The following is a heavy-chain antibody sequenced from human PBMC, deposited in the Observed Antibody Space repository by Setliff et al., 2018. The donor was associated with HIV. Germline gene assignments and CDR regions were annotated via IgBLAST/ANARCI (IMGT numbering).Heavy chain of an antibody. D-gene: IGHD6-19*01. CDR1: GYTFSSYG. Sequence: ASVKVSCKASGYTFSSYGISWVRQAPGHGLEGMGWISPNFGHTKYAQKFLDRVTMTIDTATSRTYMELRSLRSDGTAVYFCARLGSGWSDSYYYAMDIWGQGTTVTVSS. CDR3: ARLGSGWSDSYYYAMDI. J-gene: IGHJ6*02. V-gene: IGHV1-18*04. CDR2: ISPNFGHT.